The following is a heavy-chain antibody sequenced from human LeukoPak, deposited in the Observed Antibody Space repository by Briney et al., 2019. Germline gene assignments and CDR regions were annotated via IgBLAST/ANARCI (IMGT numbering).Heavy chain of an antibody. J-gene: IGHJ3*02. D-gene: IGHD3-10*01. CDR2: ISSSSSYT. CDR3: ARDYYDSGSYYSGAFDI. CDR1: GFTFSDYY. V-gene: IGHV3-11*06. Sequence: GGSLRLSCAASGFTFSDYYMSWIRQAPGKGLEWVSYISSSSSYTNYADSVKGRFTISRDNAKNSLYLQMNSLRAEDTAVYYCARDYYDSGSYYSGAFDIWGQGTMVTVSS.